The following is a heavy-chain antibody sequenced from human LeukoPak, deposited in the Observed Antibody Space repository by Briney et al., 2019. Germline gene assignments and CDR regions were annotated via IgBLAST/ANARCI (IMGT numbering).Heavy chain of an antibody. V-gene: IGHV3-23*01. CDR1: GFTFSSYD. D-gene: IGHD2-2*01. Sequence: GGSLRLSCAASGFTFSSYDMSWVRQAPGKGLEWVSVISGSDGSTYYADSVKGRFTISRDNSRNRLYVQMNSLTAEDTAVYYCAKDRHCSSISCYRGYFDYWGQGTLVTVSS. CDR3: AKDRHCSSISCYRGYFDY. J-gene: IGHJ4*02. CDR2: ISGSDGST.